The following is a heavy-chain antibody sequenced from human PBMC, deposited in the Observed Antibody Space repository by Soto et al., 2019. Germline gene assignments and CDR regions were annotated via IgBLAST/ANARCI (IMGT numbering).Heavy chain of an antibody. CDR2: IKSKTDGGTT. V-gene: IGHV3-15*07. D-gene: IGHD3-22*01. CDR3: TTDRDSPAPPWYFDL. CDR1: GFTFSNAW. J-gene: IGHJ2*01. Sequence: EVQLVESGGGLVKPGGSLRLSCAASGFTFSNAWMNWVRQAPGKGLEWVGRIKSKTDGGTTDYAAPVKGRFTISIDDSKNTLYRQRNSLKTEYTAVYYCTTDRDSPAPPWYFDLWARVTLVTVSS.